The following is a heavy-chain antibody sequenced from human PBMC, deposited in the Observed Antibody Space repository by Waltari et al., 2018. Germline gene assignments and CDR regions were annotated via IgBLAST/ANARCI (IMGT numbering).Heavy chain of an antibody. D-gene: IGHD1-26*01. V-gene: IGHV3-23*01. CDR1: GFAFSTYA. J-gene: IGHJ4*02. CDR3: ARAGLGSGPDY. Sequence: EVQLLESGGDFEQPGGSLRLSCAASGFAFSTYAMSWVRQAPGKGREWVSGISDSGGTIFYADSVKGRFTVSRDNSEKTLYLHLNSLRGEDTAMYYCARAGLGSGPDYWGQGTLVTVSS. CDR2: ISDSGGTI.